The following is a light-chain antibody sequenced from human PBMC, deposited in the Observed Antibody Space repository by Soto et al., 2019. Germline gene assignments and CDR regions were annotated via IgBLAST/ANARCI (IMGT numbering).Light chain of an antibody. CDR2: LGS. CDR1: QSLLHSNVYNY. J-gene: IGKJ1*01. CDR3: MQALQTPRT. Sequence: DIVMTQYPLSLPVTPGEPASISYRSSQSLLHSNVYNYLDWYLQKPGQSPQLLIYLGSNRASGVPDRFSGSGSGTDFTLKISRVEAEDVEVYYCMQALQTPRTFGQGTKVEIK. V-gene: IGKV2-28*01.